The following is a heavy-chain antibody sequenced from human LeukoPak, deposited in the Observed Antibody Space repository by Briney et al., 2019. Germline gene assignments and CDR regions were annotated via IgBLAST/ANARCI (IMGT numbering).Heavy chain of an antibody. CDR2: ISSSSSYI. J-gene: IGHJ4*02. D-gene: IGHD1-26*01. CDR3: ARVLGGSYGGDY. V-gene: IGHV3-21*01. Sequence: GGSLRLSCAASGFTFSSHSMNWVRQAPGKGLEWVSSISSSSSYIYYADSVKGRFTISRDNAKNSLYLQMNSLRAEDTAVYYCARVLGGSYGGDYWGQGTLVTVSS. CDR1: GFTFSSHS.